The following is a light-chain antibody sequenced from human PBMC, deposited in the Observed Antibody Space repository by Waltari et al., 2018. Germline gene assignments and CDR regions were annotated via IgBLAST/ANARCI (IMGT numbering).Light chain of an antibody. CDR1: ALPKQY. CDR2: QDT. V-gene: IGLV3-25*03. J-gene: IGLJ2*01. Sequence: SYELTQPPSVSVSPGQTATITCSGDALPKQYASWYQQKPGQAPLLLIYQDTNRPSKIPDRFSGSSSGTTVTLTIRGVQAEDEADYYCQSADSSGTYVVFGGGTKLTVL. CDR3: QSADSSGTYVV.